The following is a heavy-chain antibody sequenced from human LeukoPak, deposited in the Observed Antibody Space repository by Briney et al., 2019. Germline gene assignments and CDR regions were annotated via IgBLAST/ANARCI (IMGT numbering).Heavy chain of an antibody. Sequence: GGSLRISCEASGFTFSSYAMSWVRQAPGKGLKCVSAISGSGGSTYYAASVKGRFNISRDNSKNTLYLQMISLRAEDAAVYYCAKEHLHWYRKFDYWGQGTLVTVSS. V-gene: IGHV3-23*01. J-gene: IGHJ4*02. CDR2: ISGSGGST. D-gene: IGHD6-13*01. CDR3: AKEHLHWYRKFDY. CDR1: GFTFSSYA.